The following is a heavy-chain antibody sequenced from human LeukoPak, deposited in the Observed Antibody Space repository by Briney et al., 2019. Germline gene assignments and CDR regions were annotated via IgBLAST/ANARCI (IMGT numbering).Heavy chain of an antibody. V-gene: IGHV1-69*04. Sequence: SVKVSCKASGGTFSSYAISWVRQAPGQGLEWMGRIIPILGIANYAQKFQGRVTITADESTSTAYMELSSLRSEDTAVYYCARDLRIPAYYFDYWGQGTLVTVSS. D-gene: IGHD2-21*01. J-gene: IGHJ4*02. CDR2: IIPILGIA. CDR3: ARDLRIPAYYFDY. CDR1: GGTFSSYA.